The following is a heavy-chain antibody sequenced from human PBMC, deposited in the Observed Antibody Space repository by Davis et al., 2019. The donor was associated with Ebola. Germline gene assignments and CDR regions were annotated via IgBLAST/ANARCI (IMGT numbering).Heavy chain of an antibody. CDR1: GFTFNQYA. J-gene: IGHJ4*02. V-gene: IGHV3-23*01. D-gene: IGHD4-17*01. Sequence: GGSLRLSCAASGFTFNQYAMTWVRQAPGKGLEWVSTISKSGRDTNYADSVKGRFTISRDNSKNTLYLQMNSLRAEDTAVYYCAAHYGDYGFDYWGQGTLVTVSS. CDR3: AAHYGDYGFDY. CDR2: ISKSGRDT.